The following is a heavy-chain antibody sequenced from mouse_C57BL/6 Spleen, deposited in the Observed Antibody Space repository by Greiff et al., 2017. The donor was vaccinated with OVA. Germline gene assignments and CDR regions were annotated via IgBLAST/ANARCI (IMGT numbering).Heavy chain of an antibody. V-gene: IGHV1-55*01. Sequence: VQLQESGAELVKPGASVKMSCKASGYTFTSYWITWVKQRPGQGLEWIGDIYPGSGSTNYNEKFKSKATLTVDTSSSTAYMQLSSLTSEDSAVYYCARGEGYFDYWGQGTTLTVSS. CDR2: IYPGSGST. CDR3: ARGEGYFDY. CDR1: GYTFTSYW. J-gene: IGHJ2*01.